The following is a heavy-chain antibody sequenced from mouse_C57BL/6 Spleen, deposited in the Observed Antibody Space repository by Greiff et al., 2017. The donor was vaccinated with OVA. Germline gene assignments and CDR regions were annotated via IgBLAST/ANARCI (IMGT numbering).Heavy chain of an antibody. D-gene: IGHD4-1*01. Sequence: EVKVVESGGGLVQPGASLRLSCAASGFTFTDYYMSWVRQPPGKAPEWLALIRNKANGYTTENTASVKGRFTISRDNSQNILYLQMNTLRAEDSATYYCVKAVTNWDVDAMDYWGQGTSVTVSS. CDR2: IRNKANGYTT. J-gene: IGHJ4*01. V-gene: IGHV7-4*01. CDR1: GFTFTDYY. CDR3: VKAVTNWDVDAMDY.